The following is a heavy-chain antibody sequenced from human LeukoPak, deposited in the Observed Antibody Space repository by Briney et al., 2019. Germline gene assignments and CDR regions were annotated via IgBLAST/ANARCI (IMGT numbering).Heavy chain of an antibody. D-gene: IGHD2-15*01. Sequence: PSETLSLTCTVSGGSISGYYWSWIRQPPGKGLEWIGYIFYSGSTDYNPSLKSRVTISVDTSKNQFSLKLSSVTAADTAVYYCARRRQGAAPLHWGQGTLVTVSS. V-gene: IGHV4-59*12. CDR2: IFYSGST. CDR1: GGSISGYY. CDR3: ARRRQGAAPLH. J-gene: IGHJ4*02.